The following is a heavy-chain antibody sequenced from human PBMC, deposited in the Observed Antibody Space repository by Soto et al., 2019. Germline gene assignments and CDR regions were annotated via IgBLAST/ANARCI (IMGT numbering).Heavy chain of an antibody. CDR3: ARLHCSSTSCYFDY. Sequence: WWSLRLCCSASVFTCSSYDMHWFRQATGKGLEWVSAIGTAGDPYYPGSVKGRFTISRENAKNSLYLQMNSLRAGDTAVYYCARLHCSSTSCYFDYWGQGTLVTVSS. CDR1: VFTCSSYD. CDR2: IGTAGDP. D-gene: IGHD2-2*01. V-gene: IGHV3-13*05. J-gene: IGHJ4*02.